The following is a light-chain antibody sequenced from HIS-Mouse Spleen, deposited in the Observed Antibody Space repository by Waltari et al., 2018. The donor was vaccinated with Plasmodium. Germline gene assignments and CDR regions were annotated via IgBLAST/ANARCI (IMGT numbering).Light chain of an antibody. CDR2: AAA. CDR1: QSISHY. V-gene: IGKV1-39*01. Sequence: DIQMTQSPSSLSASVGDRVTITCRASQSISHYLNWYQQKPGKAPKFLIYAAATLQSGVPSRFSGRGSGTDFTLTISSLQPEDFATYYCQQSYSTWTFGQGTKVEIK. CDR3: QQSYSTWT. J-gene: IGKJ1*01.